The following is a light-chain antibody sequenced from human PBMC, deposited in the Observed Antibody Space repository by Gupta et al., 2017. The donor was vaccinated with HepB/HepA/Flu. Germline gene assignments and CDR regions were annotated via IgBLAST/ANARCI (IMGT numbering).Light chain of an antibody. CDR3: QQDGSSPQT. CDR1: LSVSSNF. V-gene: IGKV3-20*01. Sequence: ILLTQSPGTLSLSPGESATLSCRASLSVSSNFLAWYQQKPGQAPRLLIYGASSRDTGIPDRFSGSGSETEFALTISRLEPEDFAVYYCQQDGSSPQTFGQGTKVEIE. J-gene: IGKJ1*01. CDR2: GAS.